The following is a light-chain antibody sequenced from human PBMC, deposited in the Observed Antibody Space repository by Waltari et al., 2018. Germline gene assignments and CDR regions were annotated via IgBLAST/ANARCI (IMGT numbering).Light chain of an antibody. V-gene: IGLV2-23*01. Sequence: QSALTQPASVSGSPGQSITISCTGPSSYVGTYNLVSWYQQHPGKAPKLMIYEGNKRPSGVSNRFSGSKSGNMASLTISGLQAEDEADYYCCSYAGSSAPRVFGGGTKLTVL. CDR1: SSYVGTYNL. CDR2: EGN. CDR3: CSYAGSSAPRV. J-gene: IGLJ3*02.